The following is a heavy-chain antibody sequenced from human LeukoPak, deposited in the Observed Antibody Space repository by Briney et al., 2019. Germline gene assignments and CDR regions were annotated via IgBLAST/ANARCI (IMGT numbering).Heavy chain of an antibody. CDR2: ISWDGGST. CDR3: AKDGMVRGVKGSDY. Sequence: PGGSLRLSCAASGFTFDDYTMHWVRQAPGKGLEWVSLISWDGGSTYYADSVKGRFTISRDNSKNSLYLQMDSLRTEDTALYYCAKDGMVRGVKGSDYWGQGTLVTVSS. J-gene: IGHJ4*02. CDR1: GFTFDDYT. V-gene: IGHV3-43*01. D-gene: IGHD3-10*01.